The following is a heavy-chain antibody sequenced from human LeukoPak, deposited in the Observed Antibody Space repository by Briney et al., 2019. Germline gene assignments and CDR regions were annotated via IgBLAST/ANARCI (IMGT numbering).Heavy chain of an antibody. CDR2: ISYDGSNK. Sequence: PGRSLRLSCAASGFTFSSYAMHWVRQAPGKGLEWVAVISYDGSNKYYADSVKGRFTIPRDNSKNTLYLQMNSLRAEDTAVYYCARGIAAAEWGQGTLSPSP. J-gene: IGHJ4*02. V-gene: IGHV3-30-3*01. CDR1: GFTFSSYA. CDR3: ARGIAAAE. D-gene: IGHD6-13*01.